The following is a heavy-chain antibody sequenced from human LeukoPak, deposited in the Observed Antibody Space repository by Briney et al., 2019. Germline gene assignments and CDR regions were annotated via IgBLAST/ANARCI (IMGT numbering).Heavy chain of an antibody. J-gene: IGHJ6*03. Sequence: GGSLGLSCAASGFTFSSYDMNWVRHAPGRGLEWVSGFSGSGGTTHYADSAKGRFTISRDNFKNTLYLQMNSLRAEDTAVYYCANGNRCTSPNCLGYYYFYMDVWGKGTTVTVSS. V-gene: IGHV3-23*01. CDR1: GFTFSSYD. D-gene: IGHD2-8*01. CDR2: FSGSGGTT. CDR3: ANGNRCTSPNCLGYYYFYMDV.